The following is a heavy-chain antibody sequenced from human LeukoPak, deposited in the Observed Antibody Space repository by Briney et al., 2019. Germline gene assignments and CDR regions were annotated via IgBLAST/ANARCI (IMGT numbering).Heavy chain of an antibody. CDR3: TTARVGY. CDR1: GFTFSDAW. V-gene: IGHV3-15*01. CDR2: IKTETDGGTT. D-gene: IGHD1-26*01. Sequence: PGGSLRLSCTASGFTFSDAWMSWVRQAPGKGLEWVGRIKTETDGGTTDYAAPVRDRFSISRDDSKNTLYLQMSSLKTEDTAVYYCTTARVGYWGQGTLVRVSS. J-gene: IGHJ4*02.